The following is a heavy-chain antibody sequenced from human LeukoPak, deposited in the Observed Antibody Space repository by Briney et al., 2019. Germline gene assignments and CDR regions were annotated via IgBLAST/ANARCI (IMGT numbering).Heavy chain of an antibody. D-gene: IGHD3-3*01. V-gene: IGHV4-59*08. J-gene: IGHJ5*02. CDR1: GGSISSYY. Sequence: SETLSLTCTVSGGSISSYYWSWIRQPPGKGLEWIRYIYYSGSTNYNPSLKSRVTISVDTSKNQFSLKLSSVTAADTAVYYCARHDFWSGYYSWFDPWGQGTLVTVSS. CDR3: ARHDFWSGYYSWFDP. CDR2: IYYSGST.